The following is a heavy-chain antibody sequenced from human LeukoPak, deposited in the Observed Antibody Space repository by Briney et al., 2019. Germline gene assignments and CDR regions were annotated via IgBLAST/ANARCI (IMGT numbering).Heavy chain of an antibody. Sequence: LPGGSLRLSCAASGFTVSSNYMSWVRQAPGKGLEWVSIIYSGGSTYYADSVKGRFTISRDNSKNTLYLQMNSLRAEDTAVYYCARVDRTYYYDSSGYFDYWGREPWSPSPQ. J-gene: IGHJ4*02. V-gene: IGHV3-53*01. CDR2: IYSGGST. D-gene: IGHD3-22*01. CDR3: ARVDRTYYYDSSGYFDY. CDR1: GFTVSSNY.